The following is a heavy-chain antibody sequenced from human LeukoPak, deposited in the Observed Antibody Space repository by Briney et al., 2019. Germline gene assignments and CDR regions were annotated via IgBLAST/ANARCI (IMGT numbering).Heavy chain of an antibody. CDR2: IYYSGST. J-gene: IGHJ4*02. Sequence: SETLSLTCTVSGGTISTYLWNWIRQPPGKGLEWIGYIYYSGSTNYNPSLKSRVTISVDTSKNQFSLKLTSVTAADTAVYYCARARYGSGSYAFDYWGQGTLLTVSS. V-gene: IGHV4-59*13. CDR3: ARARYGSGSYAFDY. CDR1: GGTISTYL. D-gene: IGHD3-10*01.